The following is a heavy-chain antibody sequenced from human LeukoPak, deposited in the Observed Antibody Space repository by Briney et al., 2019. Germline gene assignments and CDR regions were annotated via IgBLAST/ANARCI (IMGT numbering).Heavy chain of an antibody. CDR1: GFTVSSNY. V-gene: IGHV3-53*01. J-gene: IGHJ4*02. D-gene: IGHD6-19*01. CDR3: AREGGTVVAGTLDH. CDR2: IYSGGST. Sequence: GGSLRLSCAASGFTVSSNYVSWVRQAPGKGLEWVSVIYSGGSTYYADSVKGRFTISRDNSKNTLYLQMNSLRAEDTAVYYCAREGGTVVAGTLDHWGQGTPVTVSS.